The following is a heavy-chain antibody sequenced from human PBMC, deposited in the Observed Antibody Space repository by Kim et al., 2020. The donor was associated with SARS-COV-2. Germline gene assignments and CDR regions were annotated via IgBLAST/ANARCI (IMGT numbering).Heavy chain of an antibody. J-gene: IGHJ4*02. Sequence: APVKGRFTIARDESKNTLYLQMNSLKTEDTAVYYCTTYYSDSSGYYYFDYWGQGTLVTVSS. D-gene: IGHD3-22*01. CDR3: TTYYSDSSGYYYFDY. V-gene: IGHV3-15*01.